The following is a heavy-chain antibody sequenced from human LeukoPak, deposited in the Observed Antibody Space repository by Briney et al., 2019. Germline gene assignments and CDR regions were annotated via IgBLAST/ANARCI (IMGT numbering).Heavy chain of an antibody. V-gene: IGHV3-74*01. CDR1: GFGFSNFW. CDR2: IKPDGTTS. J-gene: IGHJ4*01. CDR3: AREADPSLYASSSPDY. Sequence: GGSLTLSCAASGFGFSNFWMHWVRQAPGRGLVWVSRIKPDGTTSVYADSVKGRFTISRDNLKNTLYLQMRSLRAEDMAVYFCAREADPSLYASSSPDYWGQGTPVTVSS. D-gene: IGHD6-6*01.